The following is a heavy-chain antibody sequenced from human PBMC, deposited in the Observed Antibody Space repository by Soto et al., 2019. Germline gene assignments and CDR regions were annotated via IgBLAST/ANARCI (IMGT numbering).Heavy chain of an antibody. CDR1: GYTFTSYG. Sequence: QVQLVQSGAEVKKPGASVKVSCKASGYTFTSYGISWVRQAPGQGLEWMGWISAYNGNTNDAQKRQGRVTMTTDTSTSTAYMELRSLRTDDTAGYYCARAKYSPPYNYYYGMDVWGQGSTVTVSS. CDR2: ISAYNGNT. V-gene: IGHV1-18*01. CDR3: ARAKYSPPYNYYYGMDV. D-gene: IGHD5-18*01. J-gene: IGHJ6*02.